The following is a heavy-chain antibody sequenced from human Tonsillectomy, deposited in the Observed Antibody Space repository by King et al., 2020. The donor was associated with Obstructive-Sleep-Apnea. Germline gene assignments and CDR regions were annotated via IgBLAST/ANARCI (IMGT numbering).Heavy chain of an antibody. V-gene: IGHV3-21*01. CDR1: GFTFSSYS. Sequence: VQLVESGGGLVKPGGSLRLSCVASGFTFSSYSINWVRQALGKGLEWVSSISGSSSYIYYADSVKGRFTISRDNAKNSLYLQINSLRAEETAVYYCVRDYSVVSGLDVWGLGTTVTVSS. J-gene: IGHJ6*02. D-gene: IGHD2-15*01. CDR3: VRDYSVVSGLDV. CDR2: ISGSSSYI.